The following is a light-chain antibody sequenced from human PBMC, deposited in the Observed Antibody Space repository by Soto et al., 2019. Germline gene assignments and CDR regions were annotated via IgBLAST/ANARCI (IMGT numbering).Light chain of an antibody. J-gene: IGKJ3*01. V-gene: IGKV1-9*01. CDR2: AAS. Sequence: IQLTRSPSSLSASVGDRVTITCRASQGISDYLAWYQQKPGKAPKLLIYAASILEIGVPSRFSSSGSGADFTLTISSLQPEDFATYCSQQLNSYPFPFGPGAKVHIK. CDR3: QQLNSYPFP. CDR1: QGISDY.